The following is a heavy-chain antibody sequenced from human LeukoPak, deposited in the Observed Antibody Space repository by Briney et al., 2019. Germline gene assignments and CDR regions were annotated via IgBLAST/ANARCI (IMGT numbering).Heavy chain of an antibody. D-gene: IGHD6-19*01. CDR2: TYYRSKWYN. Sequence: SQTLSLTCAISGDSVSSNSAAWNWISQPPSRGLEWLGRTYYRSKWYNDYAVSVKSRITINPDTSKNQFSLQLNSVTPEDTAVYYCAREEIAVAGTLFDYWGQGTLVTVSS. CDR1: GDSVSSNSAA. V-gene: IGHV6-1*01. CDR3: AREEIAVAGTLFDY. J-gene: IGHJ4*02.